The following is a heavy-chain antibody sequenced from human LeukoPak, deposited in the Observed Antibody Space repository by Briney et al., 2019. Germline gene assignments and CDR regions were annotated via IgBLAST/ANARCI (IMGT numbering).Heavy chain of an antibody. CDR1: GYTFTSYG. CDR3: ARDVAARAPDYYYGMDV. D-gene: IGHD6-6*01. CDR2: ISAYNGNT. Sequence: ASVKVSCKASGYTFTSYGISWVRQAPGQGLEWMGWISAYNGNTNYAQKLQGRVTMTSDTSTSTAYMELRSLRSDDTAVYYCARDVAARAPDYYYGMDVWGQGTTVTVSS. J-gene: IGHJ6*02. V-gene: IGHV1-18*01.